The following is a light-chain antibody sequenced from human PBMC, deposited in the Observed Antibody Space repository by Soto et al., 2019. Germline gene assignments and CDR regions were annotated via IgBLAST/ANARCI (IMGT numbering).Light chain of an antibody. V-gene: IGKV1-5*01. J-gene: IGKJ2*01. CDR1: QSVSRR. Sequence: DIQMTQSPSTLSASVGDRITITCRASQSVSRRLAWYQQKPGKAPKLLIYDASSLESGVPSRFSGRGSGTEVTLTISSLQPDDCATYDCHTYNSYALHTFGQGTKLEIK. CDR2: DAS. CDR3: HTYNSYALHT.